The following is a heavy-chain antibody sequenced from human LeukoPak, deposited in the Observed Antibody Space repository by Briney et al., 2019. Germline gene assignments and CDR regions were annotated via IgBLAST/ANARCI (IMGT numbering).Heavy chain of an antibody. CDR2: MNPNSGAT. J-gene: IGHJ4*02. CDR3: ARGPGGNYFDY. V-gene: IGHV1-8*01. D-gene: IGHD3-16*01. CDR1: GYTFTSYD. Sequence: ASVKVSCKASGYTFTSYDFNWLRQATGQGPEWMGWMNPNSGATGYAQKFQGRVTMTRDASTSTVYMELSSLRSEDTAVYYCARGPGGNYFDYWGQGTLVTVSS.